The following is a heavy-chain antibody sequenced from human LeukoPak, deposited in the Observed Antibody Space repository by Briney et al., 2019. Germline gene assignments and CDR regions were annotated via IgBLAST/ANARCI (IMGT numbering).Heavy chain of an antibody. J-gene: IGHJ4*02. Sequence: PGGSLRLSCVASGFTFTTHAMSWVRQAPGKRLEWVSAFSGSITKTYYANSVKGRFTISRDNSKNTLYLQMSSLRAEDTALYYCAKQRAGSAWFTLDFWGPGTLVTVSS. V-gene: IGHV3-23*01. D-gene: IGHD6-19*01. CDR3: AKQRAGSAWFTLDF. CDR2: FSGSITKT. CDR1: GFTFTTHA.